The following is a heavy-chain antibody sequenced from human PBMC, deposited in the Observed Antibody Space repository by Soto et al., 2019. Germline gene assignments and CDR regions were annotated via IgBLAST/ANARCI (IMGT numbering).Heavy chain of an antibody. CDR1: VFTFSSYS. CDR2: ISYDGSNK. D-gene: IGHD4-4*01. V-gene: IGHV3-30*03. CDR3: ARASSPLQPKDY. Sequence: TGGSLRLSCAASVFTFSSYSMNWARQAPGKGLEWVAVISYDGSNKYYADSVKGRFTISRDNSKNTLYLQMNSLRAEDTAVYYCARASSPLQPKDYWGQGTLVTVSS. J-gene: IGHJ4*02.